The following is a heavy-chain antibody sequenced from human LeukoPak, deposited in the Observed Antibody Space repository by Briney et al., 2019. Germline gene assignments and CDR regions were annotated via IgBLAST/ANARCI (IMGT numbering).Heavy chain of an antibody. D-gene: IGHD3-10*01. Sequence: SETLSLTCTVSGGSISSYYWSWIRQPAGKGLEWIGRIYTSGSTNYNPSLKSRVTMSVDTSKNQFSLKLSSVTAADTAVYYCARDTGVIIRQYYMDVWGKGTTVTVSS. J-gene: IGHJ6*03. V-gene: IGHV4-4*07. CDR3: ARDTGVIIRQYYMDV. CDR1: GGSISSYY. CDR2: IYTSGST.